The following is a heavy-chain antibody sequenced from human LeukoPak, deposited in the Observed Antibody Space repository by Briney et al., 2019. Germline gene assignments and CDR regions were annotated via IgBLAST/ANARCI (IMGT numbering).Heavy chain of an antibody. CDR1: GYTFTSYD. J-gene: IGHJ6*02. V-gene: IGHV1-2*04. Sequence: ASVKVSCKASGYTFTSYDINWVRQATGQGLEWMGWINPNSGGTNYAQKFQGWVTMTRDTSISTAYMELSRLRSDDTAVYYCASTIWSYYGMDVWGQGTTVTVSS. CDR3: ASTIWSYYGMDV. D-gene: IGHD5-24*01. CDR2: INPNSGGT.